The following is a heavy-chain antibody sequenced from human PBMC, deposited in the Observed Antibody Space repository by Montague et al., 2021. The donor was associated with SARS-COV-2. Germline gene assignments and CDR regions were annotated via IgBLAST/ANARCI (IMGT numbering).Heavy chain of an antibody. CDR3: ARMAVAPRPGAYYGMDV. CDR1: GDSVSSHSGD. J-gene: IGHJ6*02. V-gene: IGHV6-1*01. CDR2: TYYRSQWYN. Sequence: CAISGDSVSSHSGDWVWMRQSPSRGIEWLGRTYYRSQWYNDYAVSLKTRITITPDTSKNLFSLQLRSVTPDDTAVYYCARMAVAPRPGAYYGMDVWGQGTTVTVSS. D-gene: IGHD6-6*01.